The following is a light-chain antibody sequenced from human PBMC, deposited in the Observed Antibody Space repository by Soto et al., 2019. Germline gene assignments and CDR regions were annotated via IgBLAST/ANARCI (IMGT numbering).Light chain of an antibody. CDR1: QSVRSDY. J-gene: IGKJ1*01. V-gene: IGKV3-20*01. CDR2: GAS. Sequence: EIVLTQSPGTLSLSPGERATLSCRASQSVRSDYLAWYQQKPGQAPRLLIYGASSRATGIPDRFSGSGSGTDFTLTISRLEPEDVAVYYCQQYEAVVTFGQGTKVEI. CDR3: QQYEAVVT.